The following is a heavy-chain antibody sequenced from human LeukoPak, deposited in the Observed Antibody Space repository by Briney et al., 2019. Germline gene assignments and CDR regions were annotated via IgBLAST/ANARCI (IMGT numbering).Heavy chain of an antibody. D-gene: IGHD3-22*01. CDR3: ARAAYSSGFYFFDF. J-gene: IGHJ4*02. V-gene: IGHV4-61*02. Sequence: SETLSLTCTVSGGSISSGSYYWSWIRQPAGKGLEWIGRIYTSGSTNYNPSLKSRVTISIDMSKNQFSLKLNSVTAADTAVYYCARAAYSSGFYFFDFWGQGTLVTVSS. CDR2: IYTSGST. CDR1: GGSISSGSYY.